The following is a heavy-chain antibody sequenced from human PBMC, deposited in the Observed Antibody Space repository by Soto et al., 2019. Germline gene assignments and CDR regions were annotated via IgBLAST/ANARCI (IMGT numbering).Heavy chain of an antibody. J-gene: IGHJ4*02. Sequence: QVQLVESGGGVVQPGRSLRLSCAASGFTFSTYGMHWVRQAPGKGLEWVAVISYDGNNKYYADSVKGRFTISRDNSKISLYLQMSSLRAADTAVYYWAKSVYNWNDGFFDYWGQGTLVTVSS. V-gene: IGHV3-30*18. CDR2: ISYDGNNK. CDR1: GFTFSTYG. D-gene: IGHD1-1*01. CDR3: AKSVYNWNDGFFDY.